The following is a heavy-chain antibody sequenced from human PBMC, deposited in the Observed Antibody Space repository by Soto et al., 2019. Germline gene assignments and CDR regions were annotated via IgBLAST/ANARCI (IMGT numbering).Heavy chain of an antibody. J-gene: IGHJ4*02. V-gene: IGHV4-61*01. CDR2: IYYSGST. D-gene: IGHD3-22*01. CDR1: GGSVSSGSYY. Sequence: QVQLQESGPGLVKPSETLSHTCTVSGGSVSSGSYYWSWIRQPPGKGLEWIGYIYYSGSTNYNPSLKSRVTISVDTFKNQFSLKLSSVTAADTAVYYCASFKIYDSSGYPYWGQGTLVTVSS. CDR3: ASFKIYDSSGYPY.